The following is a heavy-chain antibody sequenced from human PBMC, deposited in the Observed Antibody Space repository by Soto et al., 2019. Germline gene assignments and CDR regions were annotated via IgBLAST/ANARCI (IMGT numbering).Heavy chain of an antibody. CDR2: IIPILGIA. CDR3: ARGGHCSSTSCYAQSPLDTFDL. V-gene: IGHV1-69*02. Sequence: QVQLVQSGAEVKKPGSSVKVSCKASGGTFSSYTISWVRQAPGQGLEGMGRIIPILGIANYAQKFQGRVTITEDKYTSTAYMARSSLRSEDTAVYYCARGGHCSSTSCYAQSPLDTFDLWGRGTLVTVSS. D-gene: IGHD2-2*01. CDR1: GGTFSSYT. J-gene: IGHJ2*01.